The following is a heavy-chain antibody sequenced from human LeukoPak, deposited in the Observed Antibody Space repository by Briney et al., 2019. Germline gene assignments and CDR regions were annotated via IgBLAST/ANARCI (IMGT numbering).Heavy chain of an antibody. CDR3: ARGVWHYDL. V-gene: IGHV3-74*01. CDR2: IKSDGITT. J-gene: IGHJ2*01. CDR1: GFAFSSYW. Sequence: GGSLRLSCAASGFAFSSYWMHWVRRAPGKGLVRVSRIKSDGITTIYADSVKGRFTISRDNAKNTLYLQMNSLRVDDTAVYYCARGVWHYDLWGRGTLVTVSS.